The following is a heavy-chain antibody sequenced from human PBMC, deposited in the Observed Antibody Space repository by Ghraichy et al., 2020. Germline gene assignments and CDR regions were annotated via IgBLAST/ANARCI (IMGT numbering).Heavy chain of an antibody. V-gene: IGHV3-23*01. D-gene: IGHD6-19*01. J-gene: IGHJ4*02. CDR1: GFSVSSYT. CDR2: ILGGGST. CDR3: AKDKVQDGVWSVDS. Sequence: GGSLRLSCAASGFSVSSYTLNWVRQAPGKGLEWVSGILGGGSTYYADSVKGRFSISRDISKNTLFLQLNSLRAEDTATYFCAKDKVQDGVWSVDSWGQGTLVIVSS.